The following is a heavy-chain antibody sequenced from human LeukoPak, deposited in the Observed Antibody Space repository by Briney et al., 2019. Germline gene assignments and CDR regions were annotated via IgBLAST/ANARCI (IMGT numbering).Heavy chain of an antibody. V-gene: IGHV4-34*01. CDR2: INHSGIT. D-gene: IGHD3-16*01. J-gene: IGHJ4*02. CDR3: ARVRAIGVGRRYYFDC. CDR1: GGXSSGYF. Sequence: SETLSLTCAVYGGXSSGYFWSWIRQPPGKGLEWIGEINHSGITNYNPSLQSRVTISVDTSNNQFSLKLSSVTAADTAVYYCARVRAIGVGRRYYFDCWGQGTLVTVSS.